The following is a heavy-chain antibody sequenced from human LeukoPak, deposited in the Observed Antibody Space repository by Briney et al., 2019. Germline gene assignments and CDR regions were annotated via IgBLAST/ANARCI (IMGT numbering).Heavy chain of an antibody. CDR3: ARAGIRYSSSWFGIDS. V-gene: IGHV4-4*07. CDR1: GGSISSYY. CDR2: IYTTGST. D-gene: IGHD6-13*01. Sequence: PSETLSLTCTVSGGSISSYYWTWIRQPAGKGLEWIGRIYTTGSTNYNPSLNSRVTMSVDTSKSQFSLELTSVTAADTAVYYCARAGIRYSSSWFGIDSWGQGTLVAVSS. J-gene: IGHJ4*02.